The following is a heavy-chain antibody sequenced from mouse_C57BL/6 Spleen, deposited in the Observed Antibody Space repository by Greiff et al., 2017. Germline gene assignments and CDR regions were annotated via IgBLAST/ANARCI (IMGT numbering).Heavy chain of an antibody. CDR3: ARWVYCGSSFDY. Sequence: EVQLQQSGPELVKPGASVKISCKASGYTFTDYYMNWVKQSHGKSLEWIGDINPNNGGTSYNQKLKGKATLTVDKSSSTAYMELRSLTSEDSAVYYCARWVYCGSSFDYWGQGTTLTVSS. J-gene: IGHJ2*01. CDR1: GYTFTDYY. CDR2: INPNNGGT. V-gene: IGHV1-26*01. D-gene: IGHD1-1*01.